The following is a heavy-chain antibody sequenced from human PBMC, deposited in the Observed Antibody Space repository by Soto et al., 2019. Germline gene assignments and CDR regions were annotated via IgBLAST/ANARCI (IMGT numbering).Heavy chain of an antibody. CDR1: GFTFSSYG. CDR3: ARGEGYSSGWYVY. D-gene: IGHD6-19*01. Sequence: GGSLRLSCAVSGFTFSSYGINWVRQAPGKGLEWVSYISSSSSTIYYADSVKGRFTISRDNAQNSLYLQMNSLRAEDTAVYYCARGEGYSSGWYVYWGQGTLVTVSS. V-gene: IGHV3-48*01. CDR2: ISSSSSTI. J-gene: IGHJ4*02.